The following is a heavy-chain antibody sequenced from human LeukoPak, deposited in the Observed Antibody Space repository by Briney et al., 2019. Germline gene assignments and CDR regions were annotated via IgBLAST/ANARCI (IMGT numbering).Heavy chain of an antibody. CDR2: ISSTSSYI. CDR1: GFTFSRYT. V-gene: IGHV3-21*01. J-gene: IGHJ3*02. CDR3: ARGLGVPDAFDI. D-gene: IGHD1-26*01. Sequence: GGSLRLSCAASGFTFSRYTMNWVRQAPGKGLEWVSSISSTSSYIHYADSVKGRFTISRDNAKNSLFLQMNSLRAEDTAVYYCARGLGVPDAFDIWGQGTMVTVSS.